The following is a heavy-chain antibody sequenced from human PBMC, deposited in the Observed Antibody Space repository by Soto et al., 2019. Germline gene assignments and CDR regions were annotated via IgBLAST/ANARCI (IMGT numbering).Heavy chain of an antibody. CDR1: GGSFIGYY. CDR3: ARLNQQQLVPGYYYYGMDV. CDR2: INHSGST. D-gene: IGHD6-13*01. V-gene: IGHV4-34*01. Sequence: SETLSLTYAVYGGSFIGYYWSWIRQPPGKWLELIGEINHSGSTNYNPSLKSRVTISVDASKNQFSLKLSSVTAADTAVYYCARLNQQQLVPGYYYYGMDVWGQGTTVTVSS. J-gene: IGHJ6*02.